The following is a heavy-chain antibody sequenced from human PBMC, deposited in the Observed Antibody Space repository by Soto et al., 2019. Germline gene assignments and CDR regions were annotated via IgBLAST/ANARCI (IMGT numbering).Heavy chain of an antibody. CDR1: GGSFSGYY. CDR2: INHSGST. D-gene: IGHD2-2*01. Sequence: SETLSLTCAVYGGSFSGYYWSWIRQPPGKGLEWIGEINHSGSTNYNPSLKSRVTISVDTSKNQFSLKLSSVTAADTAVYYCARGVYCSSTSCYENYYYYYYMDVWGKGTTVTVSS. V-gene: IGHV4-34*01. J-gene: IGHJ6*03. CDR3: ARGVYCSSTSCYENYYYYYYMDV.